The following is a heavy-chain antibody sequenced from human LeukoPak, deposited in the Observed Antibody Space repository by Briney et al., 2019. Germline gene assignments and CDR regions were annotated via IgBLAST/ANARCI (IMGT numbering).Heavy chain of an antibody. V-gene: IGHV3-21*01. CDR2: ISSSSSYI. CDR3: ARGPGSSGYYYWFDP. Sequence: PGGSLRLSCAASGFTFSSYSMNWVRQAPGKGLEWVSSISSSSSYIYYADSVKGRFTISRDNAKNSLYLQVNSLRAEDTAVYYCARGPGSSGYYYWFDPWGQGTLVTVSS. CDR1: GFTFSSYS. D-gene: IGHD3-22*01. J-gene: IGHJ5*02.